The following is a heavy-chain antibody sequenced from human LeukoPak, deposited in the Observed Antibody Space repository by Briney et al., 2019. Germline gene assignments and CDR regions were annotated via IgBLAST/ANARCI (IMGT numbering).Heavy chain of an antibody. D-gene: IGHD3-3*01. CDR1: GGSLSSSTYY. J-gene: IGHJ4*02. CDR3: ARCLTYYDFWSGDKFCDY. CDR2: TNHSGST. Sequence: ASETLSLTCSVSGGSLSSSTYYWSWIRQPPGKGLEWIGETNHSGSTNYNPSLKSRVTISVDTSKNQFSLKLSSVTAADTAVYYCARCLTYYDFWSGDKFCDYWGQGTLVTVSS. V-gene: IGHV4-39*07.